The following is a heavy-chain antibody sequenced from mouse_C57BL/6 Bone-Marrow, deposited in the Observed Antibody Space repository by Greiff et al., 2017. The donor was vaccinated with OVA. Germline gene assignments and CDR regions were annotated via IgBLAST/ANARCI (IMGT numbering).Heavy chain of an antibody. CDR1: GYTFTSYW. CDR3: ASPYYYGSSYHEVG. CDR2: IYPGSGST. V-gene: IGHV1-55*01. D-gene: IGHD1-1*01. J-gene: IGHJ3*02. Sequence: QVHVKQSGAELVKPGASVKMSCKASGYTFTSYWITWVKQRPGQGLEWIGDIYPGSGSTNYNEKFKSKATLTADKSSSTAYMELRSLTSEDSAVYFCASPYYYGSSYHEVGWGQGTLVTVSA.